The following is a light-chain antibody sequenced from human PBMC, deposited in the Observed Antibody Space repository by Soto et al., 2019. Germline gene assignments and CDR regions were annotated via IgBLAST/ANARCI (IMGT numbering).Light chain of an antibody. CDR1: SSNIGRNT. V-gene: IGLV1-44*01. J-gene: IGLJ2*01. CDR3: AAWDDSLNGVV. CDR2: SND. Sequence: QSVVTQPPSASGTPGQRVTIACSGSSSNIGRNTVHWYQQLPGPTPKLLIYSNDQRPSGVPDRFSGSKSGSSASLAISGLQSEDEADYYCAAWDDSLNGVVFGGGTKLTVL.